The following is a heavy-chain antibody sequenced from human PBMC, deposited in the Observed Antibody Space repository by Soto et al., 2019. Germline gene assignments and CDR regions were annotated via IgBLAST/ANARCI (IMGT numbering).Heavy chain of an antibody. V-gene: IGHV3-74*01. CDR1: GFTFSHYA. Sequence: PGGSLRLSCAASGFTFSHYAMTWVRQGPGKGLEWVSRMTSDGSTTDYADSVKGRFTVSRDNAKNTLYLQMNSLRAEDTAVYFCATAEVDYWGPGTLVTVSS. CDR3: ATAEVDY. J-gene: IGHJ4*02. CDR2: MTSDGSTT.